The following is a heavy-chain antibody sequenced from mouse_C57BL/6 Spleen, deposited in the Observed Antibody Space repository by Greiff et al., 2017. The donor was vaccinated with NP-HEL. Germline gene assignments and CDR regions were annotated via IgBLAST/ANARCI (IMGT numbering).Heavy chain of an antibody. D-gene: IGHD2-4*01. V-gene: IGHV5-16*01. CDR3: ARGRLRQKDYAMDY. CDR1: GFTFSDYY. J-gene: IGHJ4*01. CDR2: INYDGSST. Sequence: EVQVVESEGGLVQPGSSMKLSCTASGFTFSDYYMAWVRQVPEKGLEWVANINYDGSSTYYLDSLKSRFIISRDNAKNILYLQMSSLKSEDTATYYCARGRLRQKDYAMDYWGQGTSVTVSS.